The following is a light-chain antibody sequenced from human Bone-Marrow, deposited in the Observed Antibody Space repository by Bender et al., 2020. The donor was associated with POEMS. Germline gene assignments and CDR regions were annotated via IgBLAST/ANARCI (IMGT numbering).Light chain of an antibody. CDR2: KDS. CDR1: ALPKKY. Sequence: SYELTQPPSVSVSLGQMARITCSGEALPKKYAYWYQQKPGQFPVLVIYKDSERPSGIPDRFSGSKSGTSATLGITGLQTGDEADYYCGTWDSSLSAGVFGGGTKLTVL. J-gene: IGLJ2*01. V-gene: IGLV3-16*01. CDR3: GTWDSSLSAGV.